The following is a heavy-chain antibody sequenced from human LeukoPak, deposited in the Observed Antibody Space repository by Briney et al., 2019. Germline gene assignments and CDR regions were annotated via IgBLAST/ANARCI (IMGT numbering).Heavy chain of an antibody. V-gene: IGHV3-7*01. CDR1: GFTFSSYW. CDR3: ARSMIVVVITDDAFDI. Sequence: GGSLRLSCAASGFTFSSYWMSWVRQAPGKGLEWAANIKQDGSEKYYVDSVKGRFTISRDNAKNSLYLQMNSLRAEDTAVYYCARSMIVVVITDDAFDIWGQGTMVTVSS. D-gene: IGHD3-22*01. J-gene: IGHJ3*02. CDR2: IKQDGSEK.